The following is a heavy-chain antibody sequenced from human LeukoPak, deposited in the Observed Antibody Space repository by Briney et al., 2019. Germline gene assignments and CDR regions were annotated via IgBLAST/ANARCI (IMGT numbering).Heavy chain of an antibody. V-gene: IGHV1-69*06. CDR2: IIPIFGTA. J-gene: IGHJ5*02. D-gene: IGHD2-15*01. Sequence: SVKVSCKASGGTFISYAISWVRQAPGQGLEWMGGIIPIFGTANYAQKFQGRVTITADKSTSTAYMELSSLRSEDTAVYYCARGYCSGGSCYSNWFDPWGQGTLVTVSS. CDR3: ARGYCSGGSCYSNWFDP. CDR1: GGTFISYA.